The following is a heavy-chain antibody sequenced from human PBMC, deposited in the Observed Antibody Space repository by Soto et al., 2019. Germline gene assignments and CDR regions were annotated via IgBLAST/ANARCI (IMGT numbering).Heavy chain of an antibody. CDR1: GGTFSSYA. Sequence: ASVKVSCTASGGTFSSYAISWVRQAPGQGLEWMGGIIPIFGTANYAQKFQGRVTITADESTSTAYMELSSLRSEDTAVYYCARDRYYYDSSGYVDAFDIWGQGTMVTV. V-gene: IGHV1-69*01. J-gene: IGHJ3*02. D-gene: IGHD3-22*01. CDR2: IIPIFGTA. CDR3: ARDRYYYDSSGYVDAFDI.